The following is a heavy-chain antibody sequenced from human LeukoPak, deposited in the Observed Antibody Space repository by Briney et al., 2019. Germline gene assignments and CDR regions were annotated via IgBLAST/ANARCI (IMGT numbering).Heavy chain of an antibody. D-gene: IGHD5-18*01. Sequence: GRSLRLSCAASGFTFSSYAMHWVRQAPGKGLEWVAVISYDGSNKYYADSVKGRFTISRDNSKNTLYLQMNSLRAEDTAVCYCARDTEGQLWPYYFDYWGQGTLVTVSS. J-gene: IGHJ4*02. CDR2: ISYDGSNK. V-gene: IGHV3-30-3*01. CDR1: GFTFSSYA. CDR3: ARDTEGQLWPYYFDY.